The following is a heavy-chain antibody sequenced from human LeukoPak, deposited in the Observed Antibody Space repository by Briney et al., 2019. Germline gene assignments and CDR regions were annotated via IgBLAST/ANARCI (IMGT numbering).Heavy chain of an antibody. V-gene: IGHV1-18*01. CDR1: GYTFTSYG. Sequence: ASVKVSCKASGYTFTSYGISWVRQAPGQGLEWMGWISAYNGNTNYAQKLQGRVTMTTDTSTSTAYMELRSLRSDDTAVYYCARTDLNIAAAAVDPWGQGTLVTVSS. D-gene: IGHD6-13*01. CDR3: ARTDLNIAAAAVDP. J-gene: IGHJ5*02. CDR2: ISAYNGNT.